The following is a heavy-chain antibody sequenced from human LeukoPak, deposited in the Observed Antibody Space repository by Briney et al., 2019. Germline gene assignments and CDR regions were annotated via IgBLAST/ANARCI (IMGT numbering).Heavy chain of an antibody. CDR2: INSDGSEG. CDR1: GFTFSGFW. CDR3: ARSSYSSSSSV. Sequence: GSLRLSFAVSGFTFSGFWMSWSRQAPGKGLEWVASINSDGSEGYYADVVKGRFTISRDNAKNSLYLQINSLRAEGTAVYYCARSSYSSSSSVWGQGTMVTVSS. D-gene: IGHD6-6*01. J-gene: IGHJ3*01. V-gene: IGHV3-7*03.